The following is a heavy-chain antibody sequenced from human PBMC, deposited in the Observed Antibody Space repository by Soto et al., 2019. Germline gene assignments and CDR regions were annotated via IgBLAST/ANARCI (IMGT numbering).Heavy chain of an antibody. CDR1: GGSFSGDY. CDR2: INHSGST. CDR3: ARGRDIVVVVAAKNYYGMDV. J-gene: IGHJ6*02. V-gene: IGHV4-34*01. Sequence: SETLSLTCAVYGGSFSGDYWSWIRQPPGKGLEWIGEINHSGSTNYNPSLKSRVTISVDTSKNQFSLKLSSVTAADTAVYYCARGRDIVVVVAAKNYYGMDVWGQGTTVTVSS. D-gene: IGHD2-15*01.